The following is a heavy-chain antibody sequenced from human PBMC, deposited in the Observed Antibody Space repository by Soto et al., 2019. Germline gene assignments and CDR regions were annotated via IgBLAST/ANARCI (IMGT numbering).Heavy chain of an antibody. J-gene: IGHJ4*02. CDR2: INPSGGST. V-gene: IGHV1-46*01. D-gene: IGHD4-17*01. CDR1: GYTFSSYY. Sequence: ASVKVSCKASGYTFSSYYMNWVRQAPGQGLERMGIINPSGGSTSYAQKFQGRVTMTRDTSTSTVYMELSSLRSEHTAVYYCARGDDYGDYYYWGQGTLVTVSS. CDR3: ARGDDYGDYYY.